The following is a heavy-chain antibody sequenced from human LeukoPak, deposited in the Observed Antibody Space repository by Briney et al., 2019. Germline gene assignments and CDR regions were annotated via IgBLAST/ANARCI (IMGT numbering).Heavy chain of an antibody. J-gene: IGHJ4*02. CDR1: GGSISSYY. Sequence: SETLSLTCTVSGGSISSYYWSWIRQPAGKGLEWIGRIYTSGSTNYNPSLKSRVTISVDTSKNQLSLRLTSVTAADTAVYYCARLGGYSYDLDYWGQGTLVTVSS. D-gene: IGHD5-18*01. V-gene: IGHV4-4*07. CDR2: IYTSGST. CDR3: ARLGGYSYDLDY.